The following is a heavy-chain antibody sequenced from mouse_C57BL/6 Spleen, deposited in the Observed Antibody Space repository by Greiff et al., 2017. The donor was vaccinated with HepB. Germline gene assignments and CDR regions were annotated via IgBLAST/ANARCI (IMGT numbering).Heavy chain of an antibody. J-gene: IGHJ4*01. V-gene: IGHV1-72*01. CDR2: IDPNSGGT. CDR3: ARRNHYGSLYAMDD. D-gene: IGHD1-1*01. Sequence: QQSCKASGYTFTRYWMHWVKQRPGRGLEWIGRIDPNSGGTKYNEKFKSKATLTVDKPSSTAYMQLSSLTSEDSAVYYCARRNHYGSLYAMDDWGQGTSVTVSS. CDR1: GYTFTRYW.